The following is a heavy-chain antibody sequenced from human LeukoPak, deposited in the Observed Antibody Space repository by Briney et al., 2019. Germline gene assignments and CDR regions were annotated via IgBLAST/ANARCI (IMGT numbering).Heavy chain of an antibody. CDR1: GYTFTSYG. CDR2: ISAYNGNT. J-gene: IGHJ6*03. Sequence: GASVKVSCKASGYTFTSYGISWVRQAPGQGLEWMGWISAYNGNTNYAQKLQGRVTMTTDTSTSTAYMELRSLRPDDTAVYYCARDNGGTAMAYYYYYYMDVWGKGTTVTISS. CDR3: ARDNGGTAMAYYYYYYMDV. V-gene: IGHV1-18*01. D-gene: IGHD5-18*01.